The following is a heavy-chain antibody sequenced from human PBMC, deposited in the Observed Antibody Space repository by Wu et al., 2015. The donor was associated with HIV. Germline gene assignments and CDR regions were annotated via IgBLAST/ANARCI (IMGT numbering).Heavy chain of an antibody. CDR3: ARTSTRFGTYPVDRRFTDSPSGSGTGTETTGPTRFSFQ. CDR1: GGTFSSYA. CDR2: IIPIFGTA. J-gene: IGHJ1*01. Sequence: QVQLVQSGAEVKKPGSSVKVSCKASGGTFSSYAISWVRQAPGQGLEWMGRIIPIFGTANYAQKFQGRVTITADESTSTAYMELSSLRSEDTAVYYCARTSTRFGTYPVDRRFTDSPSGSGTGTETTGPTRFSFQ. D-gene: IGHD3-10*02. V-gene: IGHV1-69*13.